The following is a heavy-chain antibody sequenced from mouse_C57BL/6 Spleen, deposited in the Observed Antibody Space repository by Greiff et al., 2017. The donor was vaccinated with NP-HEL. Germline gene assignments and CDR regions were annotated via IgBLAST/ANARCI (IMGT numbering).Heavy chain of an antibody. D-gene: IGHD2-4*01. J-gene: IGHJ4*01. CDR3: ARENYDYDEGAMDY. CDR2: IYPGSGST. Sequence: VQLQQSGAELVKPGASVKMSCKASGYTFTSYWITWVKQRLGQGLEWIGDIYPGSGSTNYNEKFKSKATLTVDTSSSTAYMQLSSLTSEDSAVYYCARENYDYDEGAMDYWGQGTSVTVSS. V-gene: IGHV1-55*01. CDR1: GYTFTSYW.